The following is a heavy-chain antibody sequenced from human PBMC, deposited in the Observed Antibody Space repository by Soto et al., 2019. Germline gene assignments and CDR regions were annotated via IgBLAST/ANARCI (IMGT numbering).Heavy chain of an antibody. D-gene: IGHD3-10*01. Sequence: DVQLVESGGGSVRPGGSLRLSCAAFGFTYNSYDMHWVRQVAGGGLEWVSSMGGAGAKEYAASVRGRFIISRDNAKNSLYLQMDSLRVGDTAVYYCTRAAFGDGMDLWGQGNPVTVSS. V-gene: IGHV3-13*01. CDR3: TRAAFGDGMDL. J-gene: IGHJ6*02. CDR2: MGGAGAK. CDR1: GFTYNSYD.